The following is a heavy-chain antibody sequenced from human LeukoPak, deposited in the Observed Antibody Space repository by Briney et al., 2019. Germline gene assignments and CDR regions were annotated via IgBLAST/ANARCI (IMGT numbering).Heavy chain of an antibody. D-gene: IGHD2-2*01. Sequence: ASVKVSCKASGYTFTSYDINWVRQATGQGLEWMGWMNPNSGGADYVQKFQGRVTMTRDTSISTAYMELTRLRSNDTAVYYCARYHEDCRSASCYDWGQGTLVTVSS. CDR1: GYTFTSYD. V-gene: IGHV1-2*02. J-gene: IGHJ4*02. CDR2: MNPNSGGA. CDR3: ARYHEDCRSASCYD.